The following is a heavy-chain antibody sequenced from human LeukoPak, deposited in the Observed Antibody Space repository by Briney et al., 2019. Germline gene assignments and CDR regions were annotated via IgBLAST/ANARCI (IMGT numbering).Heavy chain of an antibody. D-gene: IGHD3-16*02. V-gene: IGHV1-18*01. CDR3: ARDAALYSNTVSGGMDV. CDR1: GYTFTTNL. J-gene: IGHJ6*02. Sequence: AALKVSCKASGYTFTTNLISWVRHAPGQGLEWMGWISDYNDNTNYAQQLQGRVNMTTDTSTSTAYMELRSVRSDDSAVYYCARDAALYSNTVSGGMDVWGQGTTVTVSS. CDR2: ISDYNDNT.